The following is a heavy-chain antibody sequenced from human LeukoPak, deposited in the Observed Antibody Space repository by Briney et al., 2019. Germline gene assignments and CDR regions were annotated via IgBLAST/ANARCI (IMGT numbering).Heavy chain of an antibody. CDR1: GYTVSSHY. CDR3: ARHDWFDP. Sequence: GGSLRLSCAVSGYTVSSHYMSWVRQAPGKGLEWVAVIYTGGRTYYADSVKGRFTISRDNSKNTLYLQMNSLRAEDTAIYYCARHDWFDPWGQGTLVTASS. J-gene: IGHJ5*02. V-gene: IGHV3-66*04. CDR2: IYTGGRT.